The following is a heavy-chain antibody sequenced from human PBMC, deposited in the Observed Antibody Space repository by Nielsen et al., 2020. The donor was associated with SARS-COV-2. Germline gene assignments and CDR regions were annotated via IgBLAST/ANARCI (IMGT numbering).Heavy chain of an antibody. J-gene: IGHJ6*02. CDR2: ISYDGSNK. Sequence: VRQAPGKGLEWVAVISYDGSNKYYADSVKGRFTISRDSSKNTLYLQMNSLRAEDTAVYYCARDSVTYGSGSLGEVYYYYYGMDVWGQGTTVTVSS. D-gene: IGHD3-10*01. V-gene: IGHV3-30*14. CDR3: ARDSVTYGSGSLGEVYYYYYGMDV.